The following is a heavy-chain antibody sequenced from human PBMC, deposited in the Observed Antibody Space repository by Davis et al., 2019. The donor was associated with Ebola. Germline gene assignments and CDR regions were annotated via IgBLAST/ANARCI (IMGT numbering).Heavy chain of an antibody. V-gene: IGHV1-2*04. CDR1: GYTFTGYY. J-gene: IGHJ6*02. CDR2: INPNSGGT. D-gene: IGHD3-3*01. Sequence: ASVKVSCKASGYTFTGYYMHWVRQAPGQGLEWMGWINPNSGGTNYAQKFQGWVTMTRDTSISTAYMELSRLRSDDTAVYYCARWGFLGSPYGMDVWGQGTTVTVSS. CDR3: ARWGFLGSPYGMDV.